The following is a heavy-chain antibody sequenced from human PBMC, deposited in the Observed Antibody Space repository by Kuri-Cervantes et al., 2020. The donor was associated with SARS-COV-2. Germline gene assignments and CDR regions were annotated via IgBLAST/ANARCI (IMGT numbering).Heavy chain of an antibody. D-gene: IGHD4-17*01. CDR1: GYTLTELS. CDR3: ARVPYYGPLDY. Sequence: ASVKVSCKVSGYTLTELSMHWVRQAPGKGLEWMGWINPNSGGTNYAQKFQGRVTMTRDTSISTAYMELSRLRSDDTAVYYCARVPYYGPLDYWGQGTLVTVSS. J-gene: IGHJ4*02. V-gene: IGHV1-2*02. CDR2: INPNSGGT.